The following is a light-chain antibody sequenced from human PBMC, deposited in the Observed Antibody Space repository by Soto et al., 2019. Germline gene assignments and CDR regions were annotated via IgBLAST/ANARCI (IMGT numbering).Light chain of an antibody. CDR1: QSLLKTNRYTY. CDR2: LTS. V-gene: IGKV2-28*01. CDR3: MQSLQPPPWT. Sequence: EIVMTQSPLSLPVTPGEPASISCRASQSLLKTNRYTYVDWYLHQPGPAPPPLIYLTSIRACGAPDRFSGSGSGTEFNLKISKVEAEDVGVYYCMQSLQPPPWTFGPGTKVDIK. J-gene: IGKJ1*01.